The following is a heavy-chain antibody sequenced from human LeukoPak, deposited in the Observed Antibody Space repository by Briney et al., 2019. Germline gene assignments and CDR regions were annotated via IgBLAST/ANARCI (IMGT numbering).Heavy chain of an antibody. CDR1: GYTFTSYY. Sequence: GASVKVSCKASGYTFTSYYMHWVRQAPGQGLEWMGWINPNSGGTNYAQKFQGRVTMTRDTSISTSYMELRRLRSDDTAVYYCARGIAPPPPFGFDYWGQGTLVTVSS. J-gene: IGHJ4*02. D-gene: IGHD6-13*01. CDR2: INPNSGGT. CDR3: ARGIAPPPPFGFDY. V-gene: IGHV1-2*02.